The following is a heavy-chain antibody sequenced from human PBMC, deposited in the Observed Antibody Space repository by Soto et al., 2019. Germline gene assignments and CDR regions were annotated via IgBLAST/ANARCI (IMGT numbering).Heavy chain of an antibody. J-gene: IGHJ4*02. D-gene: IGHD6-13*01. CDR1: GFTFSNYG. CDR3: ARDLSSSWSFDY. Sequence: QVQLVESGGGVVQPGRSLRLSCAASGFTFSNYGMHWVRQAPGKGLEWVAVISYDGSSKYYADSVKGRFTISRDNYKNTLYMQMNSLRTEDTAVYYCARDLSSSWSFDYWGQGTLVTVTS. V-gene: IGHV3-30*03. CDR2: ISYDGSSK.